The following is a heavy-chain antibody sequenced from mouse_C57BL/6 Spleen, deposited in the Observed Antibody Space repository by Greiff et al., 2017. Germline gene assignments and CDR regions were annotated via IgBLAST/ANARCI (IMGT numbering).Heavy chain of an antibody. D-gene: IGHD1-1*01. CDR2: IDPSDSYT. V-gene: IGHV1-50*01. CDR1: GYTFTSYW. Sequence: QVQLQQPGAELVKPGASVKLSCKASGYTFTSYWMQWVKQRPGQGLEWIGEIDPSDSYTNYNQKFKGKATLTVDTSSSTAYMQLSSLTAEDSAVYYCARSGSSYRDFGGWGTGTTVTVSS. J-gene: IGHJ1*03. CDR3: ARSGSSYRDFGG.